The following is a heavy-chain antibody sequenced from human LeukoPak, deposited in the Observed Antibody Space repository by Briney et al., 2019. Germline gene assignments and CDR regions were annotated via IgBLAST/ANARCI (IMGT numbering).Heavy chain of an antibody. D-gene: IGHD3-10*01. CDR3: ARDYYGSGSYPRGCFDS. CDR1: GYTFTVYY. J-gene: IGHJ4*02. V-gene: IGHV1-2*02. Sequence: ASVKVSCKASGYTFTVYYVHWVRQAPGQGLEWMGWINPNSGDTNYAQNFQGRVTMTRDTSISTAYMDLSRLRSDDTAVYYCARDYYGSGSYPRGCFDSWGQGTLVTVSS. CDR2: INPNSGDT.